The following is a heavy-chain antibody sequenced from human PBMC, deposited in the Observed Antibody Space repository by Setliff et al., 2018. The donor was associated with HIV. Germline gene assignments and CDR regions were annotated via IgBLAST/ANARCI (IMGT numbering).Heavy chain of an antibody. CDR1: GYTFTTYG. D-gene: IGHD3-10*01. V-gene: IGHV1-18*04. Sequence: GASVKVSCKASGYTFTTYGVNWVRQAPGQGLEWMGWINSYNGNTKFAQKFQGRVTMTTDTSTTTAFMELRSLKADDTGIYYCSRSGVPPYYYYGMDVWGQGTTVTVSS. CDR2: INSYNGNT. J-gene: IGHJ6*02. CDR3: SRSGVPPYYYYGMDV.